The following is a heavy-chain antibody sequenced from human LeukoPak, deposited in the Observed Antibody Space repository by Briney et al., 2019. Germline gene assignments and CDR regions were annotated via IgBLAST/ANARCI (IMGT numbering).Heavy chain of an antibody. J-gene: IGHJ6*02. CDR3: AKDKGAVGAYGMDV. CDR1: GFTFDDYA. CDR2: ISWNSGSI. V-gene: IGHV3-9*01. Sequence: GGSLRLSCAASGFTFDDYAMHWVRQAPGKCREWVSGISWNSGSIGYADSVKGRFTISRDNAKNSLYLQMNSLRAEDTALYYCAKDKGAVGAYGMDVWGQGTTVTVSS. D-gene: IGHD2-15*01.